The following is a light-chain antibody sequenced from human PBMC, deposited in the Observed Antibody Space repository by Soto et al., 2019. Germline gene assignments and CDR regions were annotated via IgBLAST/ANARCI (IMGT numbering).Light chain of an antibody. CDR1: QDISNY. V-gene: IGKV1-27*01. Sequence: DIQMTQSPSSLSASVGDRVTITCRASQDISNYLAWYQQKPGKVPKLLIYAASTLQSGVPSRFSGSGSGTEFTLPISSLQPEDVATYYCQKYNSAPRTFGGGTKVEIK. J-gene: IGKJ4*01. CDR2: AAS. CDR3: QKYNSAPRT.